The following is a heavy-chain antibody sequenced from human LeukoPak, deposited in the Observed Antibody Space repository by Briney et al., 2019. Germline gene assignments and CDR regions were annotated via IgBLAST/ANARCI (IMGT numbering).Heavy chain of an antibody. CDR1: GFTFSSYS. CDR2: ISSSSYI. J-gene: IGHJ4*02. Sequence: GGSLRLSCAASGFTFSSYSMKWVRQAPGKGLEWVSSISSSSYIYYADSVKGRFTISRDNAKNSLYLQMNSLRAEDTAVYYCARDTAVQLWLNYWGQGTLVTVSS. V-gene: IGHV3-21*01. CDR3: ARDTAVQLWLNY. D-gene: IGHD5-18*01.